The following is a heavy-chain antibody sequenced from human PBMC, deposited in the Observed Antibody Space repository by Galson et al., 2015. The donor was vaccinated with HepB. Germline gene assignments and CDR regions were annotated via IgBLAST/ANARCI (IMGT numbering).Heavy chain of an antibody. CDR1: GFTFSSYE. Sequence: SLRLSCAASGFTFSSYEMNWVRQAPGKGLEWVSYISSSGSTIYYADSVKGRFTISRDNAKNSLYLQMNSLRAEDTAVYYCARDYGSGSYLYGMDVWGQGTTVTVSS. D-gene: IGHD3-10*01. J-gene: IGHJ6*02. CDR2: ISSSGSTI. V-gene: IGHV3-48*03. CDR3: ARDYGSGSYLYGMDV.